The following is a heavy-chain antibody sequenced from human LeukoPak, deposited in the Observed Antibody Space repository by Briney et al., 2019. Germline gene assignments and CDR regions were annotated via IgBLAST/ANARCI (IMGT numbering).Heavy chain of an antibody. CDR1: GGSVSSGSYY. CDR2: IYYSGST. V-gene: IGHV4-61*01. D-gene: IGHD3-10*01. CDR3: ARTLTSGTSDY. J-gene: IGHJ4*02. Sequence: SETLSLTCTVSGGSVSSGSYYWSWIRQPPGKGLEWIGYIYYSGSTNYNPSLKSRITMSVDMSKNQFSLKLSSVTAADTAVYHCARTLTSGTSDYWGQGTLVTVSS.